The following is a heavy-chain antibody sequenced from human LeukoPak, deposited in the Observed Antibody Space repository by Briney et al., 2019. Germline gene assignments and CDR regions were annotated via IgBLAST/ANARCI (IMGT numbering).Heavy chain of an antibody. D-gene: IGHD6-19*01. Sequence: QSGGSLRLSCAASGFTFSSYAMSWVRQAPGKGLEWVSAISGSGGSTYYADSVKGRFTISGDNSKDTLYLQMNSLRAEDTAVYYCAKGRVPYSSGWYSDYWGQGTLVTVSS. CDR2: ISGSGGST. CDR3: AKGRVPYSSGWYSDY. V-gene: IGHV3-23*01. J-gene: IGHJ4*02. CDR1: GFTFSSYA.